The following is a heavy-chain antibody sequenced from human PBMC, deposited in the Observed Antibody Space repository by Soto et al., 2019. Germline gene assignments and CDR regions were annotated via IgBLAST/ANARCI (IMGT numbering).Heavy chain of an antibody. CDR1: GGTFSSYD. CDR3: ARDDITGNTWGNSYNYYGMDV. D-gene: IGHD1-7*01. J-gene: IGHJ6*02. CDR2: IIPIFGTA. Sequence: QVQLVQSGAEVKKPGSSVKVSCKASGGTFSSYDISWVRQAPGQGLEWMGGIIPIFGTANYAQKFQGRVTITADESTSTAYMELSSLRSEDTAVYYCARDDITGNTWGNSYNYYGMDVWGQGTTITVSS. V-gene: IGHV1-69*01.